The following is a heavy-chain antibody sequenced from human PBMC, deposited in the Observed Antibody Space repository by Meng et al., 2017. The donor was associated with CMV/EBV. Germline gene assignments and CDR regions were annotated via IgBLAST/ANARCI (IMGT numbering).Heavy chain of an antibody. D-gene: IGHD6-6*01. CDR2: ISSSSSYI. CDR3: ARDRIAARIYYGMDV. Sequence: GGSLRLSCAASGFTFSSYSMNWVRQAPGKGLEWVSSISSSSSYIYYADSVKGRFTISRDNAKNSLYLQMNSLRAEDTAVYYCARDRIAARIYYGMDVWGQGTTVTVS. V-gene: IGHV3-21*01. CDR1: GFTFSSYS. J-gene: IGHJ6*02.